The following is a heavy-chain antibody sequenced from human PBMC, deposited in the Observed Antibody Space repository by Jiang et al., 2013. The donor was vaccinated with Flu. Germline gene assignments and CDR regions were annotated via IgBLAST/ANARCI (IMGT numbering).Heavy chain of an antibody. V-gene: IGHV1-18*01. CDR1: GYTFTSYA. CDR2: ISAYNGNT. J-gene: IGHJ4*02. CDR3: ARDAGNSGYEIYDY. Sequence: QLVESGAEVKKPGASVKVSCKASGYTFTSYAISWVRQAPGQGLEWMGWISAYNGNTNYVEKVQGRVTMTTDTSTSTAYMELRSLRSDDTAVYYCARDAGNSGYEIYDYWGQGTLVTVSS. D-gene: IGHD3-9*01.